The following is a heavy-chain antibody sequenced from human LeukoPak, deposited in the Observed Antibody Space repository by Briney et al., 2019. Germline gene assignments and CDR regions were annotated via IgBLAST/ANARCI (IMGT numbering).Heavy chain of an antibody. D-gene: IGHD6-25*01. CDR3: ARQGGGFWYFDL. J-gene: IGHJ2*01. V-gene: IGHV4-59*08. CDR2: IYYSEST. CDR1: GGSISSYY. Sequence: PSETLSLTCTVSGGSISSYYWSWIRQPPGKGLEWIGYIYYSESTNYNPSLKSRVTISVDTSKNQFSLKLSSVTAADTAVYYCARQGGGFWYFDLWGRGTLVTVSS.